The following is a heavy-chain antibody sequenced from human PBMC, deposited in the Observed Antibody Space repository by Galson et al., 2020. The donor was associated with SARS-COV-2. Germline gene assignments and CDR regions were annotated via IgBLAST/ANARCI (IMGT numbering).Heavy chain of an antibody. CDR3: ASSWELPLAALGALSFAC. CDR1: GFTFSSYA. J-gene: IGHJ4*02. D-gene: IGHD1-26*01. V-gene: IGHV3-30-3*01. Sequence: TGGTLRLSCAVSGFTFSSYAMHWVRQAPGKGLERVAVISYDGSKKYYADSVKSRFTISSDNSKNTLYLQMNSLRTEDTAVYYCASSWELPLAALGALSFACGGQGTLVTVSS. CDR2: ISYDGSKK.